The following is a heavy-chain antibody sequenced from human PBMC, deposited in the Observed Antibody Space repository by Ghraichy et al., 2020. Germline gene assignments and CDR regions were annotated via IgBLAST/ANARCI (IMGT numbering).Heavy chain of an antibody. D-gene: IGHD3-22*01. V-gene: IGHV4-59*01. Sequence: SETLSLTCTVSGGSISSYYWSWIRQPPGKGLEWIGYIYYSGGTNYNPSLKSRVTISVDTSKNQFSLKLSSVTAADTAVYYCARDEAPYYYDSSGYYNYWGQGTLGTVSS. CDR2: IYYSGGT. CDR1: GGSISSYY. J-gene: IGHJ4*02. CDR3: ARDEAPYYYDSSGYYNY.